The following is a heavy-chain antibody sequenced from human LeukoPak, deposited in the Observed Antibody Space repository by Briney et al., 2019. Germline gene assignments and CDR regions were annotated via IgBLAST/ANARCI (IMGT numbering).Heavy chain of an antibody. CDR1: GGSISSYY. D-gene: IGHD6-19*01. CDR3: ARWGYGSGRSVDP. CDR2: IYYSGST. J-gene: IGHJ5*02. V-gene: IGHV4-59*01. Sequence: PSETLSLTCTVSGGSISSYYWSWIRQPPGKGLEWIGYIYYSGSTNYNPSLKSRVTISVDTSKNQFSLKLSSVTAADTAVYYCARWGYGSGRSVDPWGQGTLVTVSS.